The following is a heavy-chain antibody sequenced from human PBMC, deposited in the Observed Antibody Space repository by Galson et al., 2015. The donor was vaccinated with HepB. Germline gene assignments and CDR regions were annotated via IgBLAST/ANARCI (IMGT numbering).Heavy chain of an antibody. CDR3: ARATTVTTSDAFDI. J-gene: IGHJ3*02. CDR1: GFTFSSYD. D-gene: IGHD4-17*01. V-gene: IGHV3-23*01. Sequence: SLRLSCAASGFTFSSYDMSWVRQAPGKGLEWVSTITNSGDRTFYADSVKGRFTISRDNSKNTMYLQMNSLRAEDTAVYYCARATTVTTSDAFDIWGQGTMVTVSS. CDR2: ITNSGDRT.